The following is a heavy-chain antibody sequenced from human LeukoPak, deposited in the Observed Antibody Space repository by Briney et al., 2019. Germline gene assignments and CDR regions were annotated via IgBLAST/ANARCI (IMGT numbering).Heavy chain of an antibody. D-gene: IGHD2-8*01. J-gene: IGHJ4*02. V-gene: IGHV3-33*08. Sequence: GGSLRLSCAASGFTFSDYYMSWIRQAPGKGLEWVAVIWYDGSNKYYADSVKGRFTISRDNSKNTLYLQMNSLRAEDTAVYYCLYVGYWGQGTLVTVSS. CDR3: LYVGY. CDR2: IWYDGSNK. CDR1: GFTFSDYY.